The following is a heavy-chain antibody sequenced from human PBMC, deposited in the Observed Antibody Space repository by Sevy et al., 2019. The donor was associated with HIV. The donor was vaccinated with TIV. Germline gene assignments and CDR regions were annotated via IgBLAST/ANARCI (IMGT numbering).Heavy chain of an antibody. D-gene: IGHD1-26*01. J-gene: IGHJ4*02. V-gene: IGHV3-48*03. CDR3: ARGPPDGSYDYFDY. Sequence: GGSLRLSCAASGFTFSSYEMSWVRQAPGKGLEWVSYISNSGTTIYYSDSVKGRFTISRDNARNSLYLQMNSLRADDSAVYYCARGPPDGSYDYFDYWGQGTLVTVSS. CDR1: GFTFSSYE. CDR2: ISNSGTTI.